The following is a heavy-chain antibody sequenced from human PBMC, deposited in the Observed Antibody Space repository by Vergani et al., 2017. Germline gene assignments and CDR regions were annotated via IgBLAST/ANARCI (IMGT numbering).Heavy chain of an antibody. CDR1: GVSVTDYN. CDR3: AGETHSWQRADR. V-gene: IGHV4-4*09. D-gene: IGHD3-10*01. CDR2: LSTTGGDTPA. J-gene: IGHJ5*02. Sequence: QVRLQESGPGLVKPSETLSLTCHVFGVSVTDYNCNWIRQAPGKGLEWIGSLSTTGGDTPASHNPSLKSRVSISVASSKSQFSLRLTSVTAADAAIYYCAGETHSWQRADRWGQGLLVSVSS.